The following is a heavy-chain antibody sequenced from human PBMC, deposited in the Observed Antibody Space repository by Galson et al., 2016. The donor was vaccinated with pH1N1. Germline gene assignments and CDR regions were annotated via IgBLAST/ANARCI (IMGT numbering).Heavy chain of an antibody. CDR3: ARVKILTGYYHPYYVDY. V-gene: IGHV4-30-4*08. D-gene: IGHD3-9*01. CDR2: IYYSGTT. J-gene: IGHJ4*02. Sequence: SLTCTVSGASVSSGDHCWSWIRQPPGKGLEWIGYIYYSGTTYYNPSLQSRFIISVDTSRNQFSLKLNSVTAADTALYYCARVKILTGYYHPYYVDYWGQGTLVTVSS. CDR1: GASVSSGDHC.